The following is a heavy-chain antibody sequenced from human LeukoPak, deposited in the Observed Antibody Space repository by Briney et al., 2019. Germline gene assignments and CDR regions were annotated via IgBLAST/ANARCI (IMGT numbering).Heavy chain of an antibody. Sequence: GGSLRLSCAASGFTFSSYAMSWVRQAPGKGLEWVSAISGSGGSTYYADSVKGRFTISRDNSKNTLYLQMNSLRAEDTAVYYCAKDSSSSTPVYYYYYYMDVWGKGTTVTVSS. CDR2: ISGSGGST. J-gene: IGHJ6*03. V-gene: IGHV3-23*01. CDR3: AKDSSSSTPVYYYYYYMDV. CDR1: GFTFSSYA. D-gene: IGHD6-6*01.